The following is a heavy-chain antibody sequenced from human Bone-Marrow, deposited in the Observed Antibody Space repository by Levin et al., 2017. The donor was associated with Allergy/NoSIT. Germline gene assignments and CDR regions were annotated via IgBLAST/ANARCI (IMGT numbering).Heavy chain of an antibody. CDR1: GFSLSPDTVG. D-gene: IGHD6-19*01. CDR2: IYWDDDK. J-gene: IGHJ4*02. Sequence: GSGPTLVKPTQTLTLTCTFSGFSLSPDTVGVGWIRQPPGKALEWVALIYWDDDKRYSPSLESRVTITKDISKNQVVLSMTNMDPVDTATYYCVHPMHTTGWHVIDYWGQGTLVTVSS. CDR3: VHPMHTTGWHVIDY. V-gene: IGHV2-5*02.